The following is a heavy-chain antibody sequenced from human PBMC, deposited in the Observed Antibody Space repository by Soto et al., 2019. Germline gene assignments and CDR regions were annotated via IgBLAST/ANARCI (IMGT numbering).Heavy chain of an antibody. Sequence: GGSLRLSCAASGFTFSSDIMNWVRLAPGKGLGWVSSISSSGSSGYYADSVKGRFTISRDNTKNSLFLQMNSLRAEDTAMYYCARDITYYYWSGYPSLAFDYWGQGTLVTVSS. CDR3: ARDITYYYWSGYPSLAFDY. V-gene: IGHV3-21*01. J-gene: IGHJ4*02. D-gene: IGHD3-3*01. CDR1: GFTFSSDI. CDR2: ISSSGSSG.